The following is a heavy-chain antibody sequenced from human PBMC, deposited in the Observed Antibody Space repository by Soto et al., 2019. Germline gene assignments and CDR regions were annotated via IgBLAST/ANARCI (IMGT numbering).Heavy chain of an antibody. J-gene: IGHJ6*02. V-gene: IGHV5-51*01. D-gene: IGHD2-8*01. CDR2: IYPGDSDT. CDR1: GYRFTSYW. Sequence: PGESLKISCRTSGYRFTSYWIGWVRQMPGKGLEWMGIIYPGDSDTRYSPSFQGQVTISADKSISTAYLQWSSLKASDTAMYYCARRGYCTNGVCYRYGMDVWGQGTTVTVSS. CDR3: ARRGYCTNGVCYRYGMDV.